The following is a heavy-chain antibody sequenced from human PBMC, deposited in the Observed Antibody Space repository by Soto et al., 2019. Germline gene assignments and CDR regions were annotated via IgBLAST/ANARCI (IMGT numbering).Heavy chain of an antibody. D-gene: IGHD1-26*01. CDR1: GFMFGSHT. Sequence: PVGSLRLSCAASGFMFGSHTMTWVRQAPGKGLEWVASISSVSSYIYYADSVKGRFTISRDNAKDSLYLQMDSLRAEDTAVYFCAREVVGPTTNWFDPWGQGTLVTVSS. CDR2: ISSVSSYI. CDR3: AREVVGPTTNWFDP. V-gene: IGHV3-21*06. J-gene: IGHJ5*02.